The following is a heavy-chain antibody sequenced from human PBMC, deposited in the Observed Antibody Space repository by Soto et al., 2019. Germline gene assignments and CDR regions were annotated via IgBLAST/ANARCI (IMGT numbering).Heavy chain of an antibody. CDR1: GFTFSSYS. J-gene: IGHJ4*02. V-gene: IGHV3-23*01. Sequence: PGGSLRLSCAASGFTFSSYSISWVRQAPWKGLEWVSAISGSGVSTYYADSVKGRFTISRDNSKNTLYLQMNSLRAEDTAVYYCAKDGGSYDFWSGYSSPFDYWGQGTLVTVSS. CDR3: AKDGGSYDFWSGYSSPFDY. D-gene: IGHD3-3*01. CDR2: ISGSGVST.